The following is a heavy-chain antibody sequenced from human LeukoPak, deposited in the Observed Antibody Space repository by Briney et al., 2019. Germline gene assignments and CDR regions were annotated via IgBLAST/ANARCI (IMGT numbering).Heavy chain of an antibody. J-gene: IGHJ3*02. CDR2: IYDSGST. V-gene: IGHV4-59*01. D-gene: IGHD3-22*01. CDR1: GGSMSSYY. Sequence: PSETLSLTCTVSGGSMSSYYWNWIRQPPGKGLEWIGYIYDSGSTNYNPSLKSRVTISVDTSKNQFSLKLSSVTAADTAVYYCACLTTADAFDIWGQGTMVTVSS. CDR3: ACLTTADAFDI.